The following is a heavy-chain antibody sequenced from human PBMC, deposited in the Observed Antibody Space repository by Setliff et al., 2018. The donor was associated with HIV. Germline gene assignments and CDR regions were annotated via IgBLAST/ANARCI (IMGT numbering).Heavy chain of an antibody. J-gene: IGHJ3*02. CDR3: VREGGEYIFDI. CDR1: GYTFTAYY. CDR2: VDPEDGET. V-gene: IGHV1-69-2*01. Sequence: GASVKVSCKASGYTFTAYYMHWVQQAPGKGLEWMGRVDPEDGETIYAEKFQGRVTITADTSTDTAYMELSSLRSEDTAVYYCVREGGEYIFDIWGQGTMVIVSS. D-gene: IGHD3-16*01.